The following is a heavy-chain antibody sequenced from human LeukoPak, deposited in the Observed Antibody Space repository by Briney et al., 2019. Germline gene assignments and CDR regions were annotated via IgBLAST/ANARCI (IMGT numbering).Heavy chain of an antibody. CDR1: GGSISSSSYY. D-gene: IGHD3-10*01. J-gene: IGHJ4*02. V-gene: IGHV4-39*07. CDR2: IYYSGST. Sequence: SETLSLTCTVSGGSISSSSYYWGWIRQPPGKGLEWIGSIYYSGSTYYNPSLKSRVTISVDTSKNQFSLKLSSVTAADTAVYYCAREVRGYYGSGTYLIDYWGQGTLVTVSS. CDR3: AREVRGYYGSGTYLIDY.